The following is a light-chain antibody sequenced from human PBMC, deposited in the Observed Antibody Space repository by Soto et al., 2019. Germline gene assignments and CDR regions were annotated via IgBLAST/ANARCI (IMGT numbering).Light chain of an antibody. CDR1: QSVSSN. Sequence: ETVMTQSPATLSVSPGEGATLSCRASQSVSSNLAWYQQKPGQAPRLLIYGASTRATGIPARFSGSGFGTEFTLTISSLQSEDFAVYYGQQYSNWPPYTFGRGTKLEIK. CDR2: GAS. V-gene: IGKV3-15*01. CDR3: QQYSNWPPYT. J-gene: IGKJ2*01.